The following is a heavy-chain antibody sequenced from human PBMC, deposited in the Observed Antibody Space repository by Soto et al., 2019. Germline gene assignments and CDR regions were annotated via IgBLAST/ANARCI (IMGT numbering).Heavy chain of an antibody. CDR3: ARGEVVVAPLSYYYYYYTDV. CDR2: INSDRSSP. V-gene: IGHV3-74*01. CDR1: GFTFSSYW. D-gene: IGHD2-15*01. Sequence: EVQLVESGGGLVQPGGSLRLSCAASGFTFSSYWMHWVRQAPGKGLVWVSRINSDRSSPSYADSVKGRLTISTDNAKSTMYLQMNSLREEHPAVYYCARGEVVVAPLSYYYYYYTDVWGKGTTVTV. J-gene: IGHJ6*03.